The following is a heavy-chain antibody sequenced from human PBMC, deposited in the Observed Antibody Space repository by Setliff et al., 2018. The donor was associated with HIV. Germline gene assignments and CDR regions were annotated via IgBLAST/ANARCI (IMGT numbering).Heavy chain of an antibody. CDR1: GYTFTGYY. CDR2: INPNSGGT. CDR3: ARGKGVGGVIITGGLDV. D-gene: IGHD3-10*01. J-gene: IGHJ6*02. Sequence: GASVKVSCKASGYTFTGYYMHWVRQAPGQGLEWMGRINPNSGGTNYAQKFQGRVTMTRDTSISTAYMELSRLRSDDTAVYYCARGKGVGGVIITGGLDVWGQGTTVTVSS. V-gene: IGHV1-2*06.